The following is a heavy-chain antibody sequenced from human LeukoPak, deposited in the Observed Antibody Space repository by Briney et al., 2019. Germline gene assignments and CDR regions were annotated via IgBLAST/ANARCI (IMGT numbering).Heavy chain of an antibody. CDR3: ARGRTYYDILTGPSDNWFDP. CDR1: GFTVSSNY. D-gene: IGHD3-9*01. V-gene: IGHV3-53*01. J-gene: IGHJ5*02. Sequence: PGGSLRLSCAASGFTVSSNYMSWVRQAPGKGLEWVSVIYSGGSTYYADSVKGRFTISRDNSKNTLYLQMNSLRAEDTAVYYCARGRTYYDILTGPSDNWFDPWGQGTLVTVSS. CDR2: IYSGGST.